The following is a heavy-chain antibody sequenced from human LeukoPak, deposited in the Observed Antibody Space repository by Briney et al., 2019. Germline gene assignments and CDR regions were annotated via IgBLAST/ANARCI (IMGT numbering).Heavy chain of an antibody. D-gene: IGHD2-2*01. CDR2: IYSGGST. CDR1: GLTVSTNY. J-gene: IGHJ4*02. Sequence: PGGSLRLSCAASGLTVSTNYMSWVRQAPGKGLEWVSLIYSGGSTYYADSVKGRFTISRDNSKNTLYFQMNSLRAEDTAVYYCTRAVSSNHPPDSWGQGTLVTVSS. V-gene: IGHV3-53*01. CDR3: TRAVSSNHPPDS.